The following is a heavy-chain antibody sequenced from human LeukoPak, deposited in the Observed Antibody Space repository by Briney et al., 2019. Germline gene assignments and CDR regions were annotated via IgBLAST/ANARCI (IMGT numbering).Heavy chain of an antibody. CDR1: GGSISSYY. D-gene: IGHD3-10*01. V-gene: IGHV4-59*12. J-gene: IGHJ5*02. Sequence: SETLSLTCTVSGGSISSYYWSWIRQPPGKGLEWIGYIYHSGSTYYNPSLKSRVTISVDRSKNQFSLKLSSVTAADTAVYYCARAVHGSGSENNWFDPWGQGTLVTVSS. CDR2: IYHSGST. CDR3: ARAVHGSGSENNWFDP.